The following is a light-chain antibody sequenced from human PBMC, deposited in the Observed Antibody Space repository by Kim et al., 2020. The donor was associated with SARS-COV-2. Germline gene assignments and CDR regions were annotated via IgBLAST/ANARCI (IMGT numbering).Light chain of an antibody. CDR2: GNT. CDR1: NSNSGSGYD. Sequence: QRVTISCAGGNSNSGSGYDVHWYQQLPGAAPTLLIFGNTNRPSGVPDRFSGSKSGTSASLTVTGLQAEDEADYYCQSFDSTLSGVLFGGGTQLTVL. J-gene: IGLJ2*01. V-gene: IGLV1-40*01. CDR3: QSFDSTLSGVL.